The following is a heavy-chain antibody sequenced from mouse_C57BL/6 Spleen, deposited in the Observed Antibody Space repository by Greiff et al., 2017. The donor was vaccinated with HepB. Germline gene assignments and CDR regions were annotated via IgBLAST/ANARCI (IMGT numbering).Heavy chain of an antibody. D-gene: IGHD2-4*01. J-gene: IGHJ3*01. V-gene: IGHV1-26*01. CDR1: GYTFTDYY. Sequence: EVQLQQSGPELVKPGASVKISCKASGYTFTDYYMNWVKQRHGKSLEWIGDINPNNGGTSYNQKFKGKATLTVDKYSSTAYMELRSLTSEDSAVYYCAREDDYDWFAYWGQGTLVTVSA. CDR3: AREDDYDWFAY. CDR2: INPNNGGT.